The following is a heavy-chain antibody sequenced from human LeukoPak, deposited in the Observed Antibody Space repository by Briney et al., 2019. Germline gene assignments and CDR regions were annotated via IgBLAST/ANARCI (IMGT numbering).Heavy chain of an antibody. Sequence: SETLSLTCTIYGGSFNGYYWSWIRQPPGKGLEWIGEINHSGGTNYNPSLKSRVTISVDTSKNQFSLKLRYVTAAEEAGYYCARLEYYFDSSGYYALNRDAFDIWGQGTMVTVSS. CDR3: ARLEYYFDSSGYYALNRDAFDI. J-gene: IGHJ3*02. CDR2: INHSGGT. V-gene: IGHV4-34*01. D-gene: IGHD3-22*01. CDR1: GGSFNGYY.